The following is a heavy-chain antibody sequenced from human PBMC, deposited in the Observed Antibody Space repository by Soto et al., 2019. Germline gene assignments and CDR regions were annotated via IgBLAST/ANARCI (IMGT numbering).Heavy chain of an antibody. CDR2: IYSGGST. V-gene: IGHV3-66*01. D-gene: IGHD3-10*01. J-gene: IGHJ4*02. CDR3: ARDLELLWGN. CDR1: GFTVSSNY. Sequence: EVQLVESGGGLVQPGGSLRLSCAASGFTVSSNYMSWVRQAPGKGLEWVSVIYSGGSTYYADSVKGRFTISRYNSKNTLYLQMNSLRAEHPAVYYCARDLELLWGNWGQGTLVTVCS.